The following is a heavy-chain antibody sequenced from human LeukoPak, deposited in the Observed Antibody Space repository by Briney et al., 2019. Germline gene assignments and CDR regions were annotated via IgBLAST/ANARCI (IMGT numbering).Heavy chain of an antibody. V-gene: IGHV3-48*03. D-gene: IGHD6-6*01. J-gene: IGHJ3*02. CDR1: GFTFSSYE. CDR3: ARGPSIAARYDAFNI. Sequence: GGSLRLSCAASGFTFSSYEMNWVRQAPGKGLEWVSYISSSGNTISYADSVKGRFTISRDNAKNSLYLQVISLRAEDTAVYYCARGPSIAARYDAFNIWGQGTMVTVSS. CDR2: ISSSGNTI.